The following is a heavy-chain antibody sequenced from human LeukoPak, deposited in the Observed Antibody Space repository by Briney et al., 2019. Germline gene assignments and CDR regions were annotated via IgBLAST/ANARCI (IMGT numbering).Heavy chain of an antibody. CDR2: IYSGGST. D-gene: IGHD5-18*01. Sequence: GGSDSLVCAASGSTVSSKCMSWARQAPGKGLEWVSVIYSGGSTYYADSVKGRFTISRDNSKNTLYLQMNSLRAEDTAVYYCARDPRIQPRATSGIFHYWGKGAHLSVSS. J-gene: IGHJ4*02. V-gene: IGHV3-53*01. CDR3: ARDPRIQPRATSGIFHY. CDR1: GSTVSSKC.